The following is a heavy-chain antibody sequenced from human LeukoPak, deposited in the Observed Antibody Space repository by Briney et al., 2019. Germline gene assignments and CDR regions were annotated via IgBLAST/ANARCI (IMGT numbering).Heavy chain of an antibody. Sequence: KRSETLSLTCAVYGGSFSGYYWSWIRQPPGKGLEWIGEINHSGSTNYNPSLKSRVTISVDRSKNQFSLKLSSVTAADTAVYYCARSLGGWNYAAGYWGQGTLVAVSS. CDR2: INHSGST. V-gene: IGHV4-34*01. CDR3: ARSLGGWNYAAGY. J-gene: IGHJ4*02. CDR1: GGSFSGYY. D-gene: IGHD1-7*01.